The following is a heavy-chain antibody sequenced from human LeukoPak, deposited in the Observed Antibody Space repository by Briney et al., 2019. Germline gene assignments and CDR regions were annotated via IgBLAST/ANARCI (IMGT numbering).Heavy chain of an antibody. D-gene: IGHD4-11*01. CDR1: GFIFSHYG. CDR2: IWSDGSNR. J-gene: IGHJ4*01. Sequence: PGGSLRLSCEASGFIFSHYGMHWVPQAPGKGLEWVAVIWSDGSNRSYAGSVKGRFTISRDNSQNTVFLQMDSLRAEDTAVYYCARDAQRGFDYSNSLKYWGHGTLVTVSS. V-gene: IGHV3-33*01. CDR3: ARDAQRGFDYSNSLKY.